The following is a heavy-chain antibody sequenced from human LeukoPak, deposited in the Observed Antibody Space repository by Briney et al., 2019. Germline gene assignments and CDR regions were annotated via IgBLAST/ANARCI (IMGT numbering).Heavy chain of an antibody. D-gene: IGHD2-2*01. CDR2: INPNSGGT. CDR1: GYTFTGYY. V-gene: IGHV1-2*02. J-gene: IGHJ3*02. Sequence: ASVKVSCKASGYTFTGYYMHWVRQAPGQGLEWMGWINPNSGGTNYAQKFQGRVTMTRDTSISTAYMELSRLRSDDTAVYYCVRDLIPTLYAFDIWGQGTMVTVSS. CDR3: VRDLIPTLYAFDI.